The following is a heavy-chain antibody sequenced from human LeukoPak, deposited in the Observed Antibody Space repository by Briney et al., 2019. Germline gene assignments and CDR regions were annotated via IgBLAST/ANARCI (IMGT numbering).Heavy chain of an antibody. CDR3: ARVKDSSSHFGHYYYYMDV. CDR1: GYTFTGYY. D-gene: IGHD6-13*01. Sequence: EASVKVSCKASGYTFTGYYMHWVRQAPGQGLEWMGWINPNSGGTNYAQKFQGRVTMTRDTSISTAYMELSRLRSDDTAVYCCARVKDSSSHFGHYYYYMDVWGKGTTVTVSS. CDR2: INPNSGGT. V-gene: IGHV1-2*02. J-gene: IGHJ6*03.